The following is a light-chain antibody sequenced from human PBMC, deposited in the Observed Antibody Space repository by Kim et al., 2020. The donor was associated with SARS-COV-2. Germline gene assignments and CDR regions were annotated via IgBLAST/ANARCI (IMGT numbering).Light chain of an antibody. Sequence: SSVLTQDPAVSVALGQTVRITCQGDSLRNSYASWYQQKPGQAPLLVIYARNNPPSGITDRFSGSNAGNSASLTITGAQAEDESYYYCHPRYSNTNQRVFGGGTQRTV. CDR2: ARN. CDR3: HPRYSNTNQRV. V-gene: IGLV3-19*01. CDR1: SLRNSY. J-gene: IGLJ3*02.